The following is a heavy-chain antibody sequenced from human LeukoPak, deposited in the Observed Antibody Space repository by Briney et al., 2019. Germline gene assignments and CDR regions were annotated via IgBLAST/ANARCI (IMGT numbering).Heavy chain of an antibody. J-gene: IGHJ4*02. D-gene: IGHD2-15*01. CDR2: IKQDGSEN. CDR3: ARDGYCSGGSCYWTLDY. CDR1: GFTFSSYW. Sequence: PGGSLRLSCAASGFTFSSYWMSWVRQAPGKGLEWVANIKQDGSENYYVDSVKGRFTISRDNAKNSLYLQMNSLRAEDTAVYYCARDGYCSGGSCYWTLDYWGQGTLVTVSS. V-gene: IGHV3-7*03.